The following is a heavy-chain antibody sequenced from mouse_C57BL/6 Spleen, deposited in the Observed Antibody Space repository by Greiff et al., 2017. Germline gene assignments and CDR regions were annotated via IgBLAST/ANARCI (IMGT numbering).Heavy chain of an antibody. Sequence: QVQLQQPGAELVKPGASVKLSCKASGYTFTSYWMQWVKQRPGQGLEWIGEIDPSDSYTNYNQKFKGKATLTVDTSSSTAYMQLSSLTSEDSAVYYCARRTTVVDDYFDYWGQGTTLTVSS. CDR2: IDPSDSYT. CDR3: ARRTTVVDDYFDY. J-gene: IGHJ2*01. V-gene: IGHV1-50*01. D-gene: IGHD1-1*01. CDR1: GYTFTSYW.